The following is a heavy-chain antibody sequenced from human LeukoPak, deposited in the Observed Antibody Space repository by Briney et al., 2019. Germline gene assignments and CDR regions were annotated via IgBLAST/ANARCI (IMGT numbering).Heavy chain of an antibody. CDR2: IRGKAYGETT. D-gene: IGHD5-24*01. Sequence: GGSLRLSCTASGFTFGDYAMSWVRQAPGKGLEWVGFIRGKAYGETTEYAASVKGRLTISRDDSKSIAYLQMNSLKTEDTAVYYCTRVVERRDYYYYMDVWGKGTTVTVSS. CDR1: GFTFGDYA. V-gene: IGHV3-49*04. CDR3: TRVVERRDYYYYMDV. J-gene: IGHJ6*03.